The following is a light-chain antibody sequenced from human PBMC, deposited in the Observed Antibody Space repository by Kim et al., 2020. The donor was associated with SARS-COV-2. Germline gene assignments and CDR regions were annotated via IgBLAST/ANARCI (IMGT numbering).Light chain of an antibody. CDR1: QSVSRN. CDR2: DAS. J-gene: IGKJ1*01. CDR3: QQRSNWPRT. Sequence: EIVLTQSPATVSLSPGERATLSCRASQSVSRNLAWYQQKPGQAPRLLIYDASNRATGIPARFSGSGSGTDFTLTISSLEPEDFAVYYCQQRSNWPRTFGQGTKVDIK. V-gene: IGKV3-11*01.